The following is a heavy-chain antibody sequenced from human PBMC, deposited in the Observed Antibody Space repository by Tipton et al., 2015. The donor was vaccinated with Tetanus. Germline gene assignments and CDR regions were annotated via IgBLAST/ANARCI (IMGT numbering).Heavy chain of an antibody. CDR1: GGSLSRYY. J-gene: IGHJ5*02. CDR2: IYFEGST. V-gene: IGHV4-39*02. D-gene: IGHD5-18*01. CDR3: ARHLYGYWFDP. Sequence: TLSLTCAVYGGSLSRYYWTWIRQPPGKGLEWIASIYFEGSTYYSPSLKSRVTIAVDTSQNVFSLRLTSVTAADTAVYYCARHLYGYWFDPWGQGALVTVSS.